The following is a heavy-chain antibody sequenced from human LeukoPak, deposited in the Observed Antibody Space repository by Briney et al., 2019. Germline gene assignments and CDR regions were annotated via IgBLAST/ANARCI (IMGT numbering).Heavy chain of an antibody. CDR2: IYYSGST. J-gene: IGHJ4*02. Sequence: KPSETLSLTCTVSGGSISSYYWSWIRQPPGKGLEWIGYIYYSGSTNYNPSLKSRVTISVDTSKNQFSLKLSSVTAADTAVYYCARAPYSSGWYLVDYWGQGTLVTVSS. CDR1: GGSISSYY. D-gene: IGHD6-19*01. CDR3: ARAPYSSGWYLVDY. V-gene: IGHV4-59*01.